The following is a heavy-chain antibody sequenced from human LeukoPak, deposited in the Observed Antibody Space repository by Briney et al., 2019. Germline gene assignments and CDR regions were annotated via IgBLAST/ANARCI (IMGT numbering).Heavy chain of an antibody. CDR3: ARDRGYSYGYLDAFDI. CDR2: IYSGGST. Sequence: PGGSLRLSCAASGFTVSSNYMSWVRQAPGKGLEWVSVIYSGGSTYYADSVKGRFIISRDNSKNTLYLQMNSLRAEDTAVYYCARDRGYSYGYLDAFDIWGQGTMVTVSS. CDR1: GFTVSSNY. J-gene: IGHJ3*02. D-gene: IGHD5-18*01. V-gene: IGHV3-53*01.